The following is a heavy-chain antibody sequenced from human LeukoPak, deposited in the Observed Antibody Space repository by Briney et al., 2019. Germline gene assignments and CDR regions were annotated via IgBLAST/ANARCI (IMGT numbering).Heavy chain of an antibody. V-gene: IGHV3-23*01. CDR2: ISGSGGST. D-gene: IGHD3-10*01. CDR1: GYSFTSYW. Sequence: GESLKISCKGSGYSFTSYWIGWVRQAPGKGLEWVSAISGSGGSTYYADSVKGRFTISRDNSKNTLYLQMNSLRAEDTAVYYCAKEGLLWFGELGYYWGQGTLVTVSS. CDR3: AKEGLLWFGELGYY. J-gene: IGHJ4*02.